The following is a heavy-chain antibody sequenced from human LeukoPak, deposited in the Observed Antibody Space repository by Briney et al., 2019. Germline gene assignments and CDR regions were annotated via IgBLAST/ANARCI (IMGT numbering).Heavy chain of an antibody. D-gene: IGHD3-10*01. V-gene: IGHV4-59*07. Sequence: SDTLSLPCTVSGVSLSIYYGSWLRPPPGKGLEWIGYIYYRRSPNYTPPLKSRLTISIHIPKSHFPLKLRSDTAADTAVYYCARYAGPLLRFGELFVDYWGQGTLVTVSS. CDR2: IYYRRSP. J-gene: IGHJ4*02. CDR3: ARYAGPLLRFGELFVDY. CDR1: GVSLSIYY.